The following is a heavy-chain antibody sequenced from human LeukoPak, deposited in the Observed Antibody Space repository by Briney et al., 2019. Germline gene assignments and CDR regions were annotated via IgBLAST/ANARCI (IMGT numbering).Heavy chain of an antibody. D-gene: IGHD4-23*01. Sequence: SQTLSLTCDISGDIVSSNSVAWNWIRQSPSRGLEWLGRTYYRSKWYSDYAVSVKSRVIINPVKSKNQFSLQLNSVTPEDTAVYYRAREGNTYYFDYWGQGTLVTVSS. V-gene: IGHV6-1*01. J-gene: IGHJ4*02. CDR2: TYYRSKWYS. CDR3: AREGNTYYFDY. CDR1: GDIVSSNSVA.